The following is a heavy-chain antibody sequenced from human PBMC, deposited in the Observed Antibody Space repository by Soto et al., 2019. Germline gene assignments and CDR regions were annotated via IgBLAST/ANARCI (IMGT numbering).Heavy chain of an antibody. J-gene: IGHJ6*02. V-gene: IGHV3-48*02. CDR3: ARGFDLQYGMDV. D-gene: IGHD3-10*01. Sequence: EVQLVESAGGLIQRGGSLRLSCAASGFTLSTYSLNWVRQAPRKGLEWLSYISGSSNTIYYADSVKGRFTISRDNAKNSLYLQMNSLRDEDTAVYFCARGFDLQYGMDVWGQGTTVTVSS. CDR1: GFTLSTYS. CDR2: ISGSSNTI.